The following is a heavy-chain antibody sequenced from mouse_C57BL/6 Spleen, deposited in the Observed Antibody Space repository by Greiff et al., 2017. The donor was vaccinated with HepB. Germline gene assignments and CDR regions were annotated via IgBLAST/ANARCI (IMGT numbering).Heavy chain of an antibody. CDR1: GYTFTSYW. CDR2: IDPSDSYT. J-gene: IGHJ4*01. D-gene: IGHD2-3*01. Sequence: QVQLKQPGAELVMPGASVKLSCKASGYTFTSYWMHWVKQRPGQGLEWIGEIDPSDSYTNYNQKFKGKSTLTVDKSSSTAYMQLSSLTSEDSAVYYCARSDGYGDYYAMDYWGQGTSVTVSS. CDR3: ARSDGYGDYYAMDY. V-gene: IGHV1-69*01.